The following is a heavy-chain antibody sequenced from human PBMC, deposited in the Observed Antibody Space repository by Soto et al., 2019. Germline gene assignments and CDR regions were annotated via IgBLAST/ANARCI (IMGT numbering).Heavy chain of an antibody. CDR1: GGSFSGYY. CDR2: INHSGST. J-gene: IGHJ4*02. V-gene: IGHV4-34*01. D-gene: IGHD3-16*02. Sequence: QVQLQQWGAGLLKPSETLSLTCAVYGGSFSGYYWSWIRQPPGKGLEWIGEINHSGSTNYNPSLKSRVTISVDTSKNQFSLKLSSVTAADTAVYYCARDLYIWGSYRFFDYWGQGTLVTVSS. CDR3: ARDLYIWGSYRFFDY.